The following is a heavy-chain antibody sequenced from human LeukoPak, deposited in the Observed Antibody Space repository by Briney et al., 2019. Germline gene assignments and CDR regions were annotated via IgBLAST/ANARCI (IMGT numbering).Heavy chain of an antibody. CDR1: GFTFSSYG. J-gene: IGHJ4*02. CDR2: ISYDGSNK. CDR3: AKDSTAMVTREYFDY. D-gene: IGHD5-18*01. V-gene: IGHV3-30*18. Sequence: PGGSLRLSCAASGFTFSSYGMHRVRQAPGKGLEWVAVISYDGSNKYYADSVKGRFTISRDNSKNTLYLQMNSLRAEDTAVYYCAKDSTAMVTREYFDYWGQGTLVAVSS.